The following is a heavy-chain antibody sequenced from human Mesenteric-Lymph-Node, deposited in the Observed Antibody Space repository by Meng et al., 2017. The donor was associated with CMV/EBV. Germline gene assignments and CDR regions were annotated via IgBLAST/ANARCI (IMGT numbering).Heavy chain of an antibody. CDR3: ASHIASAGSYWYFDL. D-gene: IGHD6-13*01. V-gene: IGHV4-34*01. CDR2: INHSGST. Sequence: VSGGSFSHSSWSWIRPPPGQGLGWIGEINHSGSTNSHPSLKSRVTISVDTSKNQFSLKLNSVTAADTAVYYCASHIASAGSYWYFDLWTRGTLVTVSS. CDR1: GGSFSHSS. J-gene: IGHJ2*01.